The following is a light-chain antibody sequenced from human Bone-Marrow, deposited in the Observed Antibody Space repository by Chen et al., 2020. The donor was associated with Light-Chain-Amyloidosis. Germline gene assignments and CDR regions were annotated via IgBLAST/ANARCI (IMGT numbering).Light chain of an antibody. Sequence: QSALSQPASMSGSPGQSTTLSCTVTSSDVGGENHVSWYQQHPDKAPKLMIYEVTNRPSLVPDRVSGSKSDNTASPTISGLQTEDEAEYFCSSYTLTNTLVFGSGTRVPVL. CDR3: SSYTLTNTLV. V-gene: IGLV2-14*01. J-gene: IGLJ1*01. CDR1: SSDVGGENH. CDR2: EVT.